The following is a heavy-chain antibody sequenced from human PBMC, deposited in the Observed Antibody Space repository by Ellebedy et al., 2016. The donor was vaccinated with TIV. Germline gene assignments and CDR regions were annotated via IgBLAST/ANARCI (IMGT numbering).Heavy chain of an antibody. V-gene: IGHV4-59*01. CDR1: GDSISSYY. Sequence: GSLRLXCTVSGDSISSYYWSWIRQPPGKGLEWIGYIYYSGSTNFNPSLKSRVTISVDTSKNQFSLKLSSVTAADTAVYYCARETLDWYFDYWGQGTLVTVSS. CDR3: ARETLDWYFDY. CDR2: IYYSGST. D-gene: IGHD3/OR15-3a*01. J-gene: IGHJ4*02.